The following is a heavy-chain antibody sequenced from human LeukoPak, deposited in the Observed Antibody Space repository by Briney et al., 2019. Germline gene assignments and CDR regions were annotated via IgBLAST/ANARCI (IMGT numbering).Heavy chain of an antibody. V-gene: IGHV1-69*01. J-gene: IGHJ4*02. Sequence: SVKVSCKASGGSFSSYAISWVRQAPGPGLEWMGGVIPFFGTANYAQKFQGRVTITADESASTAYMELTSLRSEDTAVYYCASSHAGRGYSGDDGGGFDYWGQGTLVTVSS. D-gene: IGHD5-12*01. CDR3: ASSHAGRGYSGDDGGGFDY. CDR1: GGSFSSYA. CDR2: VIPFFGTA.